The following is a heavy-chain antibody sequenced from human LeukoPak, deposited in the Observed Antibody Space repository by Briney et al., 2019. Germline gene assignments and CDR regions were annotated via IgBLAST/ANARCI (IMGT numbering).Heavy chain of an antibody. Sequence: PSETLSLTCTVSGGSISSYYWSWIRQPPGKGLEWTGYISDSGGTNYNPSLKSRLTISVDTSKNQFSLKLSSVTAADTAVFYWARPRYGSGWFFDSWAQGTPVTVSS. CDR2: ISDSGGT. D-gene: IGHD6-19*01. V-gene: IGHV4-59*01. CDR3: ARPRYGSGWFFDS. J-gene: IGHJ4*02. CDR1: GGSISSYY.